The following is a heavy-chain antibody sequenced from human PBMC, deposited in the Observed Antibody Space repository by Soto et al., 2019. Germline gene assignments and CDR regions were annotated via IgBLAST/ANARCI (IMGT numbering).Heavy chain of an antibody. CDR3: AKYWNRPRSIDY. Sequence: GGSLRLSCAASGFTFSSYAMIWVRQAPGKGLEWVSAISGSGGSTYYADSVKGRFTISRDNSKNTLYLQMNSLRAEDTAVYYCAKYWNRPRSIDYWGQGTLVTVSS. CDR1: GFTFSSYA. J-gene: IGHJ4*02. D-gene: IGHD1-1*01. CDR2: ISGSGGST. V-gene: IGHV3-23*01.